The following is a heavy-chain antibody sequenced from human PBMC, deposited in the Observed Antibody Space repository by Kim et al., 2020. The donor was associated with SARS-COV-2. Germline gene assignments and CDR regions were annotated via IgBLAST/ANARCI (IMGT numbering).Heavy chain of an antibody. V-gene: IGHV3-11*01. J-gene: IGHJ4*02. Sequence: GGSLRLSCAASGFTFSDYYMSWIRQAPGKGLEWVSYISSSGSTIYYADSVKGRFTISRDNAKNSLYLQMNSLRAEDTAVYYCARTYYYDSSGYYLDYWGQGTLVTVSS. CDR1: GFTFSDYY. CDR2: ISSSGSTI. CDR3: ARTYYYDSSGYYLDY. D-gene: IGHD3-22*01.